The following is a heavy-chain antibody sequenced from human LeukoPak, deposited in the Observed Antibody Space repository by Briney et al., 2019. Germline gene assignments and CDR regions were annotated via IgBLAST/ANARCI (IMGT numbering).Heavy chain of an antibody. CDR3: AKDLRYLDV. D-gene: IGHD3-9*01. CDR2: ISGTGGST. V-gene: IGHV3-23*01. Sequence: GGSPRLSCAASGFTFSYYAMSWVRQAPGMGLEWVSAISGTGGSTYYADSVKGRFTISRDNSKNTLYLQMNSLRAEDTAVYYCAKDLRYLDVWGQGTTVTVSS. J-gene: IGHJ6*02. CDR1: GFTFSYYA.